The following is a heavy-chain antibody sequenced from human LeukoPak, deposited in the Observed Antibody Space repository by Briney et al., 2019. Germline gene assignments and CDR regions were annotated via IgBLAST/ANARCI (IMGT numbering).Heavy chain of an antibody. CDR2: ISPSSGTI. Sequence: GGSLRLSCAASGFTFSSYEMNWVRQAPGKGLEWVSYISPSSGTIYYADSVKGRFTISRDNAKNSLYLQMNSLRDEDTAVYYCVKELSPFDYWGQGTLVTVSS. V-gene: IGHV3-48*03. CDR1: GFTFSSYE. CDR3: VKELSPFDY. J-gene: IGHJ4*02. D-gene: IGHD2-8*01.